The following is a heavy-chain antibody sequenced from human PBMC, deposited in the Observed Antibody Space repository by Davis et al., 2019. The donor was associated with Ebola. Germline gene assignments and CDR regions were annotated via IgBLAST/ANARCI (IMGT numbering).Heavy chain of an antibody. CDR2: IKQDGSEK. CDR1: GFTFSSYW. Sequence: ESLKISCAASGFTFSSYWMSWVRQAPGKGLEWVANIKQDGSEKYYVDSVKGRFTISRDNAKNSLYLQMNSLRAEDTAVYYCARDEQQLTSHYYGMDVWGQGTTVTVSS. J-gene: IGHJ6*02. CDR3: ARDEQQLTSHYYGMDV. V-gene: IGHV3-7*01. D-gene: IGHD6-13*01.